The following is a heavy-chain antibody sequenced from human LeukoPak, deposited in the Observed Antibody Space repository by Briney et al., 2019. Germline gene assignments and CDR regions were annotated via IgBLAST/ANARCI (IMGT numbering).Heavy chain of an antibody. CDR2: INPSGGST. CDR1: GYTFTSYY. Sequence: PGGSLRLSCAASGYTFTSYYMHWVRQAPGQGLEWMGIINPSGGSTSYAQKFQGRVTMTRDTSTSTVYMELSSLRSEDTAVYYCARGSAVAAPFDYWGQGTLVTVSS. CDR3: ARGSAVAAPFDY. D-gene: IGHD6-19*01. V-gene: IGHV1-46*01. J-gene: IGHJ4*02.